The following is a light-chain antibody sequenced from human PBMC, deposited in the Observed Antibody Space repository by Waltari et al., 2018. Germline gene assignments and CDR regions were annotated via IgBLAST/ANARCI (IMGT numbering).Light chain of an antibody. CDR3: QHRRDWPPYT. J-gene: IGKJ2*01. CDR2: DAS. Sequence: IVLTQSPGTLPLSPGARANPPCRASQSVGRFLAWYQQNPGQAPRLLIYDASSRATGIPARFSGSGFGTDFTLTITSLEPEDFAVYYCQHRRDWPPYTFGQGTKLEIK. CDR1: QSVGRF. V-gene: IGKV3-11*01.